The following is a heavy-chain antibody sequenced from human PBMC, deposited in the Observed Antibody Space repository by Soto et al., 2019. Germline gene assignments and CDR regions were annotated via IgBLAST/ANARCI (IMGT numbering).Heavy chain of an antibody. CDR2: IKSKGHGGTT. CDR3: NTDSYTSVIVVRFDY. D-gene: IGHD3-22*01. J-gene: IGHJ4*01. CDR1: GFAFSNAW. V-gene: IGHV3-15*07. Sequence: GGSLRLSCAASGFAFSNAWINWVRQAPGKGLEWVGRIKSKGHGGTTDFAAPVRGRFAISRDDSRNLVYMQMNSLNTEDTAVYYCNTDSYTSVIVVRFDYWGHGTLVPV.